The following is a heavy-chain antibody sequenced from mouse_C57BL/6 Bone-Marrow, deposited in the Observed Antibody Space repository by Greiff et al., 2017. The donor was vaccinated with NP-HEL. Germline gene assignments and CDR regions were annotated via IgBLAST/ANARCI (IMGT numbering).Heavy chain of an antibody. CDR2: ISSGGSYT. D-gene: IGHD1-1*01. CDR3: ARHLPYYYGSSYDY. Sequence: EVQGVESGGDLVKPGGSLKLSCAASGFTFSSYGMSWVRQTPDKRLEWVATISSGGSYTYYPDSVKGRFTISRDNAKNTLYLQMSSLKSEDTAMYYCARHLPYYYGSSYDYWGQGTTLTVSS. J-gene: IGHJ2*01. CDR1: GFTFSSYG. V-gene: IGHV5-6*01.